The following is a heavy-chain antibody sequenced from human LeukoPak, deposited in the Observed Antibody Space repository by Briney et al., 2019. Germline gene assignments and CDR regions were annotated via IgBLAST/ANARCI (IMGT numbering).Heavy chain of an antibody. D-gene: IGHD2-21*02. CDR3: ARERVTSLDY. V-gene: IGHV4-38-2*02. Sequence: PSETLSLTCTVSGGSISSYYWVWIRQPPGKGLEWIGSVYHSGTTYYNSFLKSRVTISVDTSKNHFSLKLSSVTAADTAVYYCARERVTSLDYWGQGTLVTVSS. CDR2: VYHSGTT. J-gene: IGHJ4*02. CDR1: GGSISSYY.